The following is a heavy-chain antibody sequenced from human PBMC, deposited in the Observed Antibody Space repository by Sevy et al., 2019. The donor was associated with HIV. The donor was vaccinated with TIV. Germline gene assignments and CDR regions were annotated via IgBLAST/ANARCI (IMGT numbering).Heavy chain of an antibody. CDR2: LYSGGST. D-gene: IGHD3-10*01. Sequence: GGSLRLSCTASGFTVSSNYMSWVRQAPGKGLEWVSVLYSGGSTYYADSVKGRFTISRDNSKNTLYLQRNSLRAEDTAGYYCARVTVRGFDYWGQGTLVTVSS. CDR3: ARVTVRGFDY. V-gene: IGHV3-53*01. CDR1: GFTVSSNY. J-gene: IGHJ4*02.